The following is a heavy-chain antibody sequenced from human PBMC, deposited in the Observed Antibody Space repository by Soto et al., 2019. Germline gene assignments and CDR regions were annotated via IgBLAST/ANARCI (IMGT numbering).Heavy chain of an antibody. Sequence: GGSLRLSCAASGFTFSSYGMHWVRQAPGKGLEWVAVISYDGSNKYYADSVKGRFTISRDNSKNTLYLQMNSLRAEDTAVYYCAKDQAYCGGDCPIGLVDYWGQGTLVTVSS. CDR3: AKDQAYCGGDCPIGLVDY. CDR2: ISYDGSNK. CDR1: GFTFSSYG. V-gene: IGHV3-30*18. D-gene: IGHD2-21*02. J-gene: IGHJ4*02.